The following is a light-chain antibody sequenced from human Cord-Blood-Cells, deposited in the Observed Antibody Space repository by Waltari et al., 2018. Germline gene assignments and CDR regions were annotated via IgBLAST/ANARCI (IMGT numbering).Light chain of an antibody. V-gene: IGLV2-14*01. CDR3: SSYTSSSTFDVV. CDR1: SSDVGVSNY. J-gene: IGLJ2*01. Sequence: QSALTQPASVSGSPGQSITISCTGTSSDVGVSNYVSWYQQHPGKAPKLMIYDVSKRPSGVSNRFSGSKSGNTASLTISGLQAEDEADYYCSSYTSSSTFDVVFGGGTKLTVL. CDR2: DVS.